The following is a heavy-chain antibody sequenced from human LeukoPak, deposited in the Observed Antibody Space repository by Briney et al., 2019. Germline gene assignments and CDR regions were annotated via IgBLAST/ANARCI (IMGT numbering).Heavy chain of an antibody. V-gene: IGHV3-74*01. CDR3: AREDVDITVAASGAFDI. CDR2: IITDGSYT. Sequence: PGGSLRPSCAASGFTFSSYWMHWVRQAPGKGLVWVSRIITDGSYTSYADSVKGRFTISRDNAKNTLYLQMNSLRAEDTAVYYCAREDVDITVAASGAFDIWGQGTMVTVSS. D-gene: IGHD6-19*01. J-gene: IGHJ3*02. CDR1: GFTFSSYW.